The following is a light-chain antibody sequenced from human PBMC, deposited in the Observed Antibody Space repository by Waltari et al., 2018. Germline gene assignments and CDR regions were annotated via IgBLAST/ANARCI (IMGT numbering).Light chain of an antibody. CDR3: SALDSNLSAWV. Sequence: QAGLTQPPSVSKGLGQTATLTCPGNNNNVGKQRAAWLQQHQGHPSKLLSYRNNNRPSGISEKFSASRSGNTASLTITGLQPEDEADYYCSALDSNLSAWVFGGGTKLTVL. CDR2: RNN. J-gene: IGLJ3*02. V-gene: IGLV10-54*02. CDR1: NNNVGKQR.